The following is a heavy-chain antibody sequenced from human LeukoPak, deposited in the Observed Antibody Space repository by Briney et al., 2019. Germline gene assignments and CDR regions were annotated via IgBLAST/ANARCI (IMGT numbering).Heavy chain of an antibody. J-gene: IGHJ4*02. V-gene: IGHV3-30-3*01. CDR2: ISYDGNNK. CDR3: ARDVGLATVTTGGH. CDR1: GFTFSSYT. D-gene: IGHD4-11*01. Sequence: PGGSLGLSCAASGFTFSSYTMHWVREAPGKGLEWAAVISYDGNNKYYADSVKGRFTISRDNSKNTLYLQMNSLRAEDAAVYYCARDVGLATVTTGGHWGQGTLVTVSS.